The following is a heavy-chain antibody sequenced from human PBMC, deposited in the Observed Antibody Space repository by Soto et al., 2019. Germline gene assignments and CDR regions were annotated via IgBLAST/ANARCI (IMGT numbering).Heavy chain of an antibody. CDR3: ATSTSLFDY. Sequence: EVQLVESGGGLVQPGGSLRLSCAASGFTFSSYAMHWVRQAPGKGLEYVSAISSNGGSTYYANSVKGRFTISRDNPKNTLYLQMGSLRAEDMAVYYCATSTSLFDYWGQGTLVTVSS. V-gene: IGHV3-64*01. J-gene: IGHJ4*02. CDR2: ISSNGGST. CDR1: GFTFSSYA.